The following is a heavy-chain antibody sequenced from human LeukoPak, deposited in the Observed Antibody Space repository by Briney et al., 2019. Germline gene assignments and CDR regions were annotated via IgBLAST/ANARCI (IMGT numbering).Heavy chain of an antibody. CDR2: IYYSGST. CDR1: GGSISSNKYY. V-gene: IGHV4-39*01. CDR3: ARLHYYEGAY. J-gene: IGHJ4*02. D-gene: IGHD1-26*01. Sequence: PSETLSLTCTISGGSISSNKYYWGWIRQPPGKGLEWIGSIYYSGSTYYNPSLKSRVTISVDTSKNQFSLKLSSVTAADTAVYYCARLHYYEGAYWGQGTLVTVSS.